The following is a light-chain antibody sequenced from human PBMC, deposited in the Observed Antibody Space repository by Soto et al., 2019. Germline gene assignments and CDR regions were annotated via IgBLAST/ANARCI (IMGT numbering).Light chain of an antibody. CDR2: GAS. V-gene: IGKV3-20*01. CDR3: QQYGGSPRT. CDR1: QSVGTS. Sequence: EIVLTQSPVTLSLSPGERGTLSCRASQSVGTSLAWYQQKPGQAPRLLIYGASNRATGIPDRFSGSGSGTDFTLNISKVEPEDFAVYHCQQYGGSPRTFGQGTKVELK. J-gene: IGKJ1*01.